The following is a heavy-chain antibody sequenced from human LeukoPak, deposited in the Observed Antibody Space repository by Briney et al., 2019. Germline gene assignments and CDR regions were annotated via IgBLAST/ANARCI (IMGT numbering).Heavy chain of an antibody. V-gene: IGHV1-2*06. J-gene: IGHJ4*02. CDR3: ARDKGRDGYTAFDY. CDR2: INPNGGDT. CDR1: GYTFTSYD. Sequence: ASVKVSCKASGYTFTSYDINWVRQAPGQGLEWMGRINPNGGDTNYAQKFQGRVTITRDTSISTAYMELSRLRSDDTAVYYCARDKGRDGYTAFDYWGQGTLVTVSS. D-gene: IGHD5-24*01.